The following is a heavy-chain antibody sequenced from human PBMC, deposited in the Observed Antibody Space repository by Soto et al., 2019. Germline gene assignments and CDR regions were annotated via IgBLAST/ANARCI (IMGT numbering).Heavy chain of an antibody. CDR1: NGYISRSFYY. D-gene: IGHD2-2*01. Sequence: SSETLSLTCTVSNGYISRSFYYWSWIRQPPGKKLEWIGYIYYTGSTTYNPSLEGRVTMSVDTSKNQFSLKLNSVNAADTAVYYCAKYRRTQAEGFTLDYWGRGTLVTVSS. CDR3: AKYRRTQAEGFTLDY. V-gene: IGHV4-61*01. J-gene: IGHJ4*02. CDR2: IYYTGST.